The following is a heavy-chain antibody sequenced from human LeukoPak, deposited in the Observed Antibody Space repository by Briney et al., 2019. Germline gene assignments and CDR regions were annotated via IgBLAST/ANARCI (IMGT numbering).Heavy chain of an antibody. J-gene: IGHJ4*02. Sequence: GEPLKISCQGSGYSFTSYWIGWVRQMPGKGLEWMGIIYPVDSDTRYSPSFQGQVTISADKSISTAYLQWSSLKASDTAMYYCARHDILTGPKANGFDYWGQGTLVTVSS. D-gene: IGHD3-9*01. CDR3: ARHDILTGPKANGFDY. V-gene: IGHV5-51*01. CDR1: GYSFTSYW. CDR2: IYPVDSDT.